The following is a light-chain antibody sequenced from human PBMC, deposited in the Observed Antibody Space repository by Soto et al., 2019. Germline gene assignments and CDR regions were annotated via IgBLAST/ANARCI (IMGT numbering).Light chain of an antibody. J-gene: IGLJ1*01. CDR1: SSDVGGYIF. V-gene: IGLV2-8*01. CDR2: DVN. CDR3: VSFAGGTYV. Sequence: ALTQPPSASGSPGQSVTISCTGTSSDVGGYIFVSWYQQHPGKVAKLIIYDVNKRPSGVPDRFSGSKYGNTASLTVSGLQAEDEGDYYCVSFAGGTYVFGTGTKVTVL.